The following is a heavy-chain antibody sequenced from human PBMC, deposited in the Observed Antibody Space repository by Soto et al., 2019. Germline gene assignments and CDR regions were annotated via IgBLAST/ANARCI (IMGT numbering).Heavy chain of an antibody. CDR3: TRDLYTGALVTFDY. CDR1: GDSVSSNTAA. CDR2: TYYRSKWYN. D-gene: IGHD2-2*02. Sequence: SQTLSLTCAISGDSVSSNTAAWNWIRQSPSRGLEWLGRTYYRSKWYNDYAESVKSRITIKPDTSKNQFSLQLNSVTPEDTAVYYCTRDLYTGALVTFDYWGHGTPVTVSS. J-gene: IGHJ4*01. V-gene: IGHV6-1*01.